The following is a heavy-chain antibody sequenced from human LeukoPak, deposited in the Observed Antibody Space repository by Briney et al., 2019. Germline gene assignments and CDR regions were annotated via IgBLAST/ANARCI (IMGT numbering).Heavy chain of an antibody. V-gene: IGHV3-21*01. Sequence: PGGSLRLSCAASGFTFASYSMNWVRQAPGKGLEWVSSISGDSTYIYNAGSVKGRFTISRDNAQASLYLQMISLRADDTAVYNCARVSGRLERQSDLDYWGQGTLVIVSS. CDR2: ISGDSTYI. CDR3: ARVSGRLERQSDLDY. CDR1: GFTFASYS. J-gene: IGHJ4*02. D-gene: IGHD1-1*01.